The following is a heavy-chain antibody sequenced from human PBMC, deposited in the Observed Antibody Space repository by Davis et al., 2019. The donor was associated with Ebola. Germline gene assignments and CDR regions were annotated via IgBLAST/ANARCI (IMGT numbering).Heavy chain of an antibody. V-gene: IGHV3-23*01. J-gene: IGHJ4*02. CDR2: ISGSGGDT. CDR1: GFTFSSFA. CDR3: AKDRGTRNSPTVTTAVDY. Sequence: GESLKISCAASGFTFSSFAMTWVRQAPGKGLEWVSAISGSGGDTYYADSVKGRFTISRDNSKNTLYLQMNSLRAEDTAVYYCAKDRGTRNSPTVTTAVDYWGQGTLVTVSS. D-gene: IGHD4-11*01.